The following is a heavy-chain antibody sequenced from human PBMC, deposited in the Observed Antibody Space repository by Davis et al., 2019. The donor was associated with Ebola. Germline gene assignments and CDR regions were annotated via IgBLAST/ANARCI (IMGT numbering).Heavy chain of an antibody. V-gene: IGHV1-46*02. CDR3: AGDYGGQVNWFDP. Sequence: AASVKVSCKASGYTFNIYHVHWVRQAPGQVLEWMGIINPSGDSTSYAQTFQGRLNVTRDTSTSTVYMELTSLTSDDTAVYYCAGDYGGQVNWFDPWGQGTLVTVSS. D-gene: IGHD4-23*01. CDR2: INPSGDST. CDR1: GYTFNIYH. J-gene: IGHJ5*02.